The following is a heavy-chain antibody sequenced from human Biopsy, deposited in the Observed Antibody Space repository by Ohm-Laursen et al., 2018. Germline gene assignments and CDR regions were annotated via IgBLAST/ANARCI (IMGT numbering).Heavy chain of an antibody. V-gene: IGHV4-39*01. D-gene: IGHD3-22*01. CDR2: IFYRGST. CDR1: GGSISNNNYY. Sequence: PGTLSLTWTVSGGSISNNNYYWGRIRQPPGKGLEWIGSIFYRGSTHYKPSLKSRVNISVDTSKNQFSLKLNSVTAADTAVYYCARDYDTSGYYYVSWGQGTLVTVSS. CDR3: ARDYDTSGYYYVS. J-gene: IGHJ5*02.